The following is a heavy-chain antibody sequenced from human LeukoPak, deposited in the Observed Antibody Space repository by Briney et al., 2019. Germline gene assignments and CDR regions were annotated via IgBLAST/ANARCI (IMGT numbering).Heavy chain of an antibody. CDR1: GDSVSSNSAA. V-gene: IGHV6-1*01. J-gene: IGHJ4*02. D-gene: IGHD3-22*01. CDR2: TYYRSKWYN. Sequence: SQTLSLTCAISGDSVSSNSAAWNWIRQSPSRGLEWLGRTYYRSKWYNDYAVSVKSRITINPDTSKNQFSLQLNSVTPEDTAVYYCARRHYYNGRAYYFLDYWGQGTLVTVSS. CDR3: ARRHYYNGRAYYFLDY.